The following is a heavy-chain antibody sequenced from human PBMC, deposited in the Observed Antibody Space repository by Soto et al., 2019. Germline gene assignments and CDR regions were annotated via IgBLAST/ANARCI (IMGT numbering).Heavy chain of an antibody. Sequence: SVKVSCKASGGTFSSYAISWVRQAPGQGLEWMGGIIPIFGTANYAQKFQGRVTITADKSTSTAYMELSSLRSEDTAVYYCARAPPTVVTLKFYYYYGMAVWGQGTTVTVSS. CDR2: IIPIFGTA. V-gene: IGHV1-69*06. D-gene: IGHD4-17*01. CDR3: ARAPPTVVTLKFYYYYGMAV. CDR1: GGTFSSYA. J-gene: IGHJ6*02.